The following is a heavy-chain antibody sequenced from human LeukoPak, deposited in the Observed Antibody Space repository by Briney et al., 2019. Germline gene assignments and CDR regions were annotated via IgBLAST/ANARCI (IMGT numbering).Heavy chain of an antibody. J-gene: IGHJ5*02. V-gene: IGHV3-30*02. CDR3: AKDLMRDRWFGES. CDR1: GFTFSTYG. CDR2: IRYDGSNK. D-gene: IGHD3-10*01. Sequence: GGSLRLSCAASGFTFSTYGMHWVRQAPGKGLEWVAFIRYDGSNKYYADSVKGRFTISRDNSKNTLYLQMNSLRAEDTAVYYCAKDLMRDRWFGESWGQGTLVTVSS.